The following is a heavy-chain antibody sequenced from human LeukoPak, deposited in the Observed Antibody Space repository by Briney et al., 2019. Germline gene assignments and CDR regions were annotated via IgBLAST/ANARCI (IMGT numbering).Heavy chain of an antibody. V-gene: IGHV3-64*01. D-gene: IGHD2-2*02. CDR3: ARPVPAAISPDAFDI. Sequence: PGGSLRLSCAASGFTFSSYAMHWVRQAPGKGLEYVSAISSNGGSTYYANSVKGRFTISRDNAKNSLYLQMNSLRAEDTAVYYCARPVPAAISPDAFDIWGQGTMVTVSS. J-gene: IGHJ3*02. CDR2: ISSNGGST. CDR1: GFTFSSYA.